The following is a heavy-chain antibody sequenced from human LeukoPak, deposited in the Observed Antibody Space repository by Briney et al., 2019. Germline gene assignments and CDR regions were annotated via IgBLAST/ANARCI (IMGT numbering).Heavy chain of an antibody. CDR2: IYYSVST. D-gene: IGHD3-10*01. CDR3: ARDKKIRKGSGSYSYYYYYMDV. Sequence: PSETLSLTCTVSGVSISSYYWSWIRQPPGKGLECIGYIYYSVSTNYNPSLKSRVTISVDTSKNQFSLKLSSVTAADTAVYYCARDKKIRKGSGSYSYYYYYMDVWGKGTTVTVSS. V-gene: IGHV4-59*01. CDR1: GVSISSYY. J-gene: IGHJ6*03.